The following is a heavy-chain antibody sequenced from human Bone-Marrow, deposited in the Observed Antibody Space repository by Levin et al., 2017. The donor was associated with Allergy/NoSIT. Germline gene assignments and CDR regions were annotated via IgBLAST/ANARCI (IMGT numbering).Heavy chain of an antibody. D-gene: IGHD1-26*01. J-gene: IGHJ1*01. CDR2: ISYDGSNK. CDR3: AKDRVGATSMGAFQH. V-gene: IGHV3-30*18. Sequence: AGGSLRLSCAASGFTFSSYGMHWVRQAPGKGLEWVAVISYDGSNKYYADSVKGRFTISRDNSKNTLYLQMNSLRAEDTAVYHCAKDRVGATSMGAFQHWGQGTLVTVSS. CDR1: GFTFSSYG.